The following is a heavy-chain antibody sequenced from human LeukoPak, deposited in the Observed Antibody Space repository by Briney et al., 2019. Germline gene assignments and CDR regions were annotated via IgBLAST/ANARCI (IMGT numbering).Heavy chain of an antibody. V-gene: IGHV4-59*11. CDR2: IYYSGST. Sequence: SETLSLTCTVSGGSISSHYWSWIRQPPGKGLEWIGYIYYSGSTNYNPSLKSRVTISVDTSKNRFSLKLSSVTAADTAVYYCAGTLPGFWSGYYTFDYWGQGTLVTVSS. CDR1: GGSISSHY. CDR3: AGTLPGFWSGYYTFDY. D-gene: IGHD3-3*01. J-gene: IGHJ4*02.